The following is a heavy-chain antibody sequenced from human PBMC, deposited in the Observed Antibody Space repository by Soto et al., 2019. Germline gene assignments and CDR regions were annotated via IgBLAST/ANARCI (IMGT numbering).Heavy chain of an antibody. D-gene: IGHD2-2*01. CDR1: GFTVSSNY. V-gene: IGHV3-66*01. CDR3: ARAAIVVPYYFDY. Sequence: PGGSLRLSCAASGFTVSSNYMSWVRQAPGKGLEWVSVIYSGGSTYYADSVKGRFTISRDNSKNTLYLQMNSLRAEDTAVYYCARAAIVVPYYFDYWGQGTLVTVSS. CDR2: IYSGGST. J-gene: IGHJ4*02.